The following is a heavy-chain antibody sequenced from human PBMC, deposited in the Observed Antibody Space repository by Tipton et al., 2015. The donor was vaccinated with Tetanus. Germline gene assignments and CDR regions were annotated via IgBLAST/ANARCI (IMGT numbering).Heavy chain of an antibody. CDR2: ISGDGTTI. V-gene: IGHV3-11*01. CDR3: ARDIRLVGATLYFDY. D-gene: IGHD1-26*01. J-gene: IGHJ4*02. Sequence: SLRLSCAASGFTFSDYFMSWIRQAPGKGLEWLSYISGDGTTIIYAASGKGRFTISRDNAKSSLYLQISSLTAGDTAVYYCARDIRLVGATLYFDYWGQGALVTVSS. CDR1: GFTFSDYF.